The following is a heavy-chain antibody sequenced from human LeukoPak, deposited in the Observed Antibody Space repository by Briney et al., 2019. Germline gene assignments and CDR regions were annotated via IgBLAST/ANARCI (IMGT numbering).Heavy chain of an antibody. CDR2: IRQDESER. CDR3: ARLSAYYYGSYFYYYMDV. D-gene: IGHD3-10*01. V-gene: IGHV3-7*01. J-gene: IGHJ6*03. Sequence: PGGSLRLSCAASGFTFSSFGMNWVRQAPGKGLEWVANIRQDESERYFADSVKGRFTISRDNAKKSVYLHMSSLRAEDTALYYCARLSAYYYGSYFYYYMDVWGKGTTVTVSS. CDR1: GFTFSSFG.